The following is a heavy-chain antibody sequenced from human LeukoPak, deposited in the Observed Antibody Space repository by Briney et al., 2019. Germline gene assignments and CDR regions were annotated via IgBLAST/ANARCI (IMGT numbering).Heavy chain of an antibody. J-gene: IGHJ4*02. V-gene: IGHV3-23*01. Sequence: GGSLRLSCAASGFTFSSYAMSWVRQAPGKGLEWVSAISGSGGSTYYADSVKGRFTISRDNSKNTLYLQMNSLRAEDTAVYYCAWDDFWSGYYIWGQGTLVTVSS. D-gene: IGHD3-3*01. CDR3: AWDDFWSGYYI. CDR1: GFTFSSYA. CDR2: ISGSGGST.